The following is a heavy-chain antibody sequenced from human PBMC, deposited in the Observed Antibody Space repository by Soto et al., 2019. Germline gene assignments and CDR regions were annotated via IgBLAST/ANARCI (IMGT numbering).Heavy chain of an antibody. CDR2: ISYDGSNK. V-gene: IGHV3-30*18. J-gene: IGHJ4*02. CDR3: AKEKGGFGERNFDY. D-gene: IGHD3-10*01. CDR1: GFTFSSYG. Sequence: QVQLVESGGGVVQPGRSLRLSCAASGFTFSSYGMHWVRQAPGKGLEWVAVISYDGSNKYYADSVKGRFTISRDKSKNTLYLQMNSLRAEDTAVYYCAKEKGGFGERNFDYWGQGTLVTVSS.